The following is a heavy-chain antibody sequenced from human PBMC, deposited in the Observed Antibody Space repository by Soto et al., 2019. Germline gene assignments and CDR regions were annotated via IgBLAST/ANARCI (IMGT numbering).Heavy chain of an antibody. CDR1: GGSISSGGYY. CDR2: IYYSGST. J-gene: IGHJ6*02. V-gene: IGHV4-31*03. CDR3: ARDPSPTDYGMDV. Sequence: SETLSLTCTVSGGSISSGGYYWSWIRQHPGKGLEWIGYIYYSGSTYYNPSLKSRVTISVDTSKNQFSLKLSSVTAADTAVYYCARDPSPTDYGMDVWGQGTTVNVSS.